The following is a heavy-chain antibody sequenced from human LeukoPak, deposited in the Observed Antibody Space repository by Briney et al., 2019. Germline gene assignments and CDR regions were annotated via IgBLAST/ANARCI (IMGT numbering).Heavy chain of an antibody. D-gene: IGHD1-26*01. CDR2: IYYSGST. CDR3: ASLRERSYYARGFDY. V-gene: IGHV4-39*01. CDR1: GGSISSSSYY. Sequence: SETLSLTFTVSGGSISSSSYYWGWIRQPPGKGLEWIGSIYYSGSTYYNPSLKSRVTISVDTSKNQFSLKLRSVTAAGTAVYYCASLRERSYYARGFDYWGQGTLVTVSS. J-gene: IGHJ4*02.